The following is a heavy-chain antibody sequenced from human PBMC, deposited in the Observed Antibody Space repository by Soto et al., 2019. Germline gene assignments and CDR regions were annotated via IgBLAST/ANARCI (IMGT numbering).Heavy chain of an antibody. Sequence: SVKVSCKASGGTFSSYAISWVRQAPGQGLEWMGGIIPIFGTANYAQKFQGRVTITADESTSTAYMELSSLRSEDTAVYYCARDQPTEDIVLMVYANDAFDIWGQGTMVTVSS. CDR1: GGTFSSYA. J-gene: IGHJ3*02. CDR3: ARDQPTEDIVLMVYANDAFDI. CDR2: IIPIFGTA. D-gene: IGHD2-8*01. V-gene: IGHV1-69*13.